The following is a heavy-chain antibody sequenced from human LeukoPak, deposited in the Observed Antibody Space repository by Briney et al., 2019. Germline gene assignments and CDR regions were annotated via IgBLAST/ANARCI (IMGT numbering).Heavy chain of an antibody. D-gene: IGHD3-22*01. J-gene: IGHJ4*02. CDR1: GFTFDDYA. V-gene: IGHV3-9*01. CDR2: ISWNSGSI. Sequence: GGSLRLSCAASGFTFDDYAMHWVRQAPGKGLEWVSGISWNSGSIGYADSVKGRFTISRDNAKNSLYLQMNSLRAGDTALYYCAKDKDYYDSATFDYWGQGTLVTVSS. CDR3: AKDKDYYDSATFDY.